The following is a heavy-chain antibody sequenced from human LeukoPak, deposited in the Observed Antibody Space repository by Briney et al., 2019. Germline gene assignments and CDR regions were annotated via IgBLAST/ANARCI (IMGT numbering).Heavy chain of an antibody. J-gene: IGHJ4*02. D-gene: IGHD3-3*01. CDR3: ARPRTYYDSWSGYPPFDY. CDR1: GGTFSSYA. V-gene: IGHV1-69*01. Sequence: PGASVKVSCKASGGTFSSYAISWVRQAPGQGLEWMGGIIPIFGTANYAQKFQGRVTITADESTSTAYMELGSLRSDDTAVYYCARPRTYYDSWSGYPPFDYWGQGTLVTVSS. CDR2: IIPIFGTA.